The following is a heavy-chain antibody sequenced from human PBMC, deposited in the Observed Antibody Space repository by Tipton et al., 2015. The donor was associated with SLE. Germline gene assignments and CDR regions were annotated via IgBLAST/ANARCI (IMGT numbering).Heavy chain of an antibody. J-gene: IGHJ4*02. CDR2: IYYTGGT. D-gene: IGHD6-19*01. V-gene: IGHV4-39*07. Sequence: TLSLTCNVSGDSLSSSNFYWGWIRQPPGKGLEWIGSIYYTGGTFYTPSLKSRVTISMDTSKNHFSLRVSSLTAADTAVYYCARLGPHSTYRSAWYVNYWGQGTLVTVSS. CDR3: ARLGPHSTYRSAWYVNY. CDR1: GDSLSSSNFY.